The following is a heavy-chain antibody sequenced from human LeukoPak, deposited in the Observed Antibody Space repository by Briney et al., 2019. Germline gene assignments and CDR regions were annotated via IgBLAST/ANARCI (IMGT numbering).Heavy chain of an antibody. CDR2: INPNSGGT. D-gene: IGHD3-10*01. CDR3: ATVAGSRYFDY. V-gene: IGHV1-2*02. CDR1: GYTFTGYY. Sequence: GASVKVSCKASGYTFTGYYMHWVRQAPGQGLEWMGWINPNSGGTNYAQKFQGRVTMTRDTSISTAYMELSSLRSEDTAVYYCATVAGSRYFDYWGQGTLVTVSS. J-gene: IGHJ4*02.